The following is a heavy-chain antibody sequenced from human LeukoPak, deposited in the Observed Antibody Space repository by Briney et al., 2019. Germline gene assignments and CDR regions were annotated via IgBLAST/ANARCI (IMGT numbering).Heavy chain of an antibody. CDR3: ARDTYYYGSGSYYGMDV. CDR2: ISGSGGST. V-gene: IGHV3-23*01. CDR1: GFTFSSYA. D-gene: IGHD3-10*01. Sequence: QTGGSLRLSCAASGFTFSSYAMSWVRQAPGKGLEWVSAISGSGGSTYYADSVKGRFTISRDNSKNTLYLQMNSLRAEDTAVYYCARDTYYYGSGSYYGMDVWGQGTTVTVSS. J-gene: IGHJ6*02.